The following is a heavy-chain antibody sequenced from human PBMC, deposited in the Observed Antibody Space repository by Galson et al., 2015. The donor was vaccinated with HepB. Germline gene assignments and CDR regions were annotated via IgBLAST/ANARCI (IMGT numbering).Heavy chain of an antibody. J-gene: IGHJ4*02. CDR3: ARYTVSGWYAPWD. CDR1: GFTFSSDG. V-gene: IGHV3-33*01. D-gene: IGHD6-13*01. CDR2: IWPDGNKK. Sequence: SLRLSCAASGFTFSSDGMHWVRQAPGKGLEWVAVIWPDGNKKYYLESVKGRFTISRDNSESTVYLEMNSLRAEDTAVYYCARYTVSGWYAPWDWGQGTWVTGTS.